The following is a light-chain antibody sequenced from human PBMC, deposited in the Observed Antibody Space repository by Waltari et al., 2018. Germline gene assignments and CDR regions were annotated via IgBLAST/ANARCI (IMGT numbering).Light chain of an antibody. V-gene: IGLV2-23*02. CDR2: EVT. J-gene: IGLJ1*01. CDR3: CSYAGLGIYV. CDR1: SSDVGNYNL. Sequence: QSGLTQPASVSGPPGQSITISCTGTSSDVGNYNLASWYQQYPGKAPKLMVYEVTKRTSGVSDRFSGSKSGNTASLTIYGLQSEDEADYYCCSYAGLGIYVFGTGTKVTDL.